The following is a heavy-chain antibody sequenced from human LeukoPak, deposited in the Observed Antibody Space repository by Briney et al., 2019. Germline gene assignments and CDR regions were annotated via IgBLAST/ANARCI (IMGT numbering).Heavy chain of an antibody. D-gene: IGHD3-10*01. CDR3: ARDNVGSGSYIDY. CDR1: GFTFSSYG. J-gene: IGHJ4*02. Sequence: GGSLRLSCAASGFTFSSYGMHWVRQAPGKGLEGGAVIWNDGSNKYYPDSVKGRLTIYRDNSKNTLYLEMNSLRAEDTAVYYCARDNVGSGSYIDYWGQGTLVTVSS. CDR2: IWNDGSNK. V-gene: IGHV3-33*01.